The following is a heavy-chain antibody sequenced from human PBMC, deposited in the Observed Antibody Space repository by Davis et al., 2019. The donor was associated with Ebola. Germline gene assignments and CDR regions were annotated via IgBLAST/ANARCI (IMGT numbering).Heavy chain of an antibody. D-gene: IGHD3-10*01. J-gene: IGHJ5*02. CDR2: ISAYNGNT. Sequence: AASVTVSCKASGYTFTRYGISWIRQAPGQGREWMGWISAYNGNTNYAQNLQGRVTMTTDTSTSTAYMEVRSLRYDDTAVYYCARAVTMVLPSGWFDPWGQGTLVPSSS. CDR3: ARAVTMVLPSGWFDP. CDR1: GYTFTRYG. V-gene: IGHV1-18*01.